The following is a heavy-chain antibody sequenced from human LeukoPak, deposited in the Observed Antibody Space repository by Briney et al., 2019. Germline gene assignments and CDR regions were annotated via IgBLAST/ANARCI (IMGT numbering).Heavy chain of an antibody. CDR2: ISASGST. J-gene: IGHJ6*03. D-gene: IGHD2-8*01. CDR3: ARDRFTERDSRWSMPPVYYYYYMDG. V-gene: IGHV4-4*07. Sequence: PSETLSLTCTVSGASISSHYWSWIRQPAGKGLEWIGRISASGSTDYNPSLKNRVSMSVNTSENHFSRKLGSVTAAQTAVYYCARDRFTERDSRWSMPPVYYYYYMDGWGKGTTVTVSS. CDR1: GASISSHY.